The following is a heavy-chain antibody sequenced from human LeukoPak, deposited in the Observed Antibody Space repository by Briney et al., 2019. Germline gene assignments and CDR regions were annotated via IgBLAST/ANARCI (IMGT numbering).Heavy chain of an antibody. J-gene: IGHJ4*02. CDR3: ATYSRSYPYDY. V-gene: IGHV3-23*01. D-gene: IGHD1-26*01. CDR1: GFTFSTYA. Sequence: GGSLRLSCAASGFTFSTYAMNWVRQAPGKGLEWVSGISGSGGSTYYADSVKGRFTISRDNSKNTLCLQMSSLRAEDTALYYCATYSRSYPYDYWGQGTLVTVSS. CDR2: ISGSGGST.